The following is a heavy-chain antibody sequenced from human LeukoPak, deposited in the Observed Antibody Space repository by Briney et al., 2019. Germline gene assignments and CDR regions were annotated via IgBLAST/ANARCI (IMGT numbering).Heavy chain of an antibody. CDR2: ISGSGGGGST. D-gene: IGHD5-12*01. CDR3: ARGPSGYHNT. V-gene: IGHV3-23*01. J-gene: IGHJ4*02. Sequence: GGSLRLSCAASGFTFSSYAMSWVRQAPGKGLEWVSNISGSGGGGSTYYADSVKGRFTISRDNSKNTLYLQMNSLRAEDTAVYYCARGPSGYHNTGGQGTLVTVSS. CDR1: GFTFSSYA.